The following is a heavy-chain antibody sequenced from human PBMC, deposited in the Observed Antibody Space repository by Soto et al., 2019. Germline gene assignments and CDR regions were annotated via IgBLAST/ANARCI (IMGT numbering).Heavy chain of an antibody. CDR1: GGSISSGGYY. Sequence: SETLSLTCTVSGGSISSGGYYWSWIRQHPGKGLEWIGYIYYSGSTYYNPSLKSRVTISVDTSKNQFSLKLSSVTAADTAVYYCARDSSDFWSGYYFSSHWFDPWGQGTMVTVSS. D-gene: IGHD3-3*01. CDR2: IYYSGST. CDR3: ARDSSDFWSGYYFSSHWFDP. J-gene: IGHJ5*02. V-gene: IGHV4-31*03.